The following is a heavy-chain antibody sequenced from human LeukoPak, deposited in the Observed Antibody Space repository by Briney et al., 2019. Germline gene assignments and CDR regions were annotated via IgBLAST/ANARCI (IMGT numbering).Heavy chain of an antibody. Sequence: GGSLRLSCAASGFTFSNYAMSWVRHTPGKGLEWVSAISGSGNTTFYADSVKGRFTISRDNSKNTLYLQMNSLRAEDTAVYYCAKDRGLIAAAVTGWFDPWGQGTLVTVSS. CDR3: AKDRGLIAAAVTGWFDP. CDR1: GFTFSNYA. CDR2: ISGSGNTT. J-gene: IGHJ5*02. V-gene: IGHV3-23*01. D-gene: IGHD6-13*01.